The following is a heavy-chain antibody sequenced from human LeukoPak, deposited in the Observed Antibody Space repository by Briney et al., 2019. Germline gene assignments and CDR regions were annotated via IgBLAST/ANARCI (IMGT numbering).Heavy chain of an antibody. CDR3: VRDRVLGAFDI. CDR2: IYHSGST. Sequence: SETLSLTCAVSGYSISSDYYWGWIRQPPGKGLEWIGSIYHSGSTYYNPFLKSRVTISVDTPKNQFSLKLSSVTAADTAVYYCVRDRVLGAFDIWGQGTMVTVSS. J-gene: IGHJ3*02. D-gene: IGHD3-16*01. V-gene: IGHV4-38-2*02. CDR1: GYSISSDYY.